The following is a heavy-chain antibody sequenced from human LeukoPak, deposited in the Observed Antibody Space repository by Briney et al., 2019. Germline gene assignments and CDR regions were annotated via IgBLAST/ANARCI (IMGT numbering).Heavy chain of an antibody. V-gene: IGHV1-24*01. CDR2: FDPEDGET. D-gene: IGHD5-18*01. Sequence: ASVKVSCKASGYTFTSYHMHWVRQAPGQGLEWMGGFDPEDGETIYAQKFQGRVTMTEDTSTDTAYMELSSLRSEDTAVYYCATKVLRSGYTYGFGNYWGQGTLVTVSS. J-gene: IGHJ4*02. CDR1: GYTFTSYH. CDR3: ATKVLRSGYTYGFGNY.